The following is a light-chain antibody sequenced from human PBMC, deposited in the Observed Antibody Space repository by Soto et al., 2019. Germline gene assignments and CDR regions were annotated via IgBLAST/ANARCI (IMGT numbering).Light chain of an antibody. Sequence: EIVMTQSPATLSVSPGERVTLSCRASQSVSSNLAWYQQKPGQAPRLLIYGASTSATGIPARFSGSGSGPEFTLTISSLQSEDFAVYYCQQYNNWPRTFGQGTKVEIK. CDR3: QQYNNWPRT. V-gene: IGKV3-15*01. CDR2: GAS. CDR1: QSVSSN. J-gene: IGKJ1*01.